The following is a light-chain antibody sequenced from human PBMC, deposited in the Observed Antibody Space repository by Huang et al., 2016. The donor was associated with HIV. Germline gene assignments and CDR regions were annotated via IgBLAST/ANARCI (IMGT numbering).Light chain of an antibody. V-gene: IGKV4-1*01. CDR2: WAS. CDR1: QDLLFNATNKRF. Sequence: DIVMTQSPDSLTVSLGERATINCKSSQDLLFNATNKRFLAWYQQTPRQPPKLLIYWASTRASDVPDRFSGSGSGTDFTLTINSLQAEDMAVYFCQQYYTNYYTFGQGTKLEIQ. J-gene: IGKJ2*01. CDR3: QQYYTNYYT.